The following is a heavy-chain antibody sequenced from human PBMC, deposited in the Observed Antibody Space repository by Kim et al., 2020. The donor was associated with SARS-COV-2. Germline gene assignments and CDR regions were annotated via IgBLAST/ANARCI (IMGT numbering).Heavy chain of an antibody. J-gene: IGHJ4*02. CDR2: T. V-gene: IGHV4-59*01. CDR3: AREAGATSFDY. D-gene: IGHD1-26*01. Sequence: TNYNPPLKSRVTITIDTSKNQFSLKLSAGAAADTAVYYCAREAGATSFDYWGQGTLVTVSS.